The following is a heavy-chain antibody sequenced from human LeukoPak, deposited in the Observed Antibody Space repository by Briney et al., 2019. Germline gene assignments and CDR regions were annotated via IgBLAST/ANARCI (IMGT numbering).Heavy chain of an antibody. CDR3: ARRSLDVVAATRSFDY. J-gene: IGHJ4*02. V-gene: IGHV4-39*07. CDR1: GGSISSSSYY. D-gene: IGHD2-15*01. CDR2: IYYSGST. Sequence: SETLSLTCTVSGGSISSSSYYWGWIRQPPGKGLEWIGSIYYSGSTYYNPSLKSRGTISVDTSKNQYSLKLSSVTAADTAVYYCARRSLDVVAATRSFDYWGQGTLVTVSS.